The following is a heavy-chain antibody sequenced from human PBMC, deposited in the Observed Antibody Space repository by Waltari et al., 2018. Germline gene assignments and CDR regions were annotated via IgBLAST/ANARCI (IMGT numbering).Heavy chain of an antibody. D-gene: IGHD2-15*01. J-gene: IGHJ3*02. CDR2: FDPEDGET. CDR1: GYTLTELS. V-gene: IGHV1-24*01. CDR3: ATVVRGYCSGGSCFAFDI. Sequence: QVQLVQSGAEVKKPGASVKVSCKVSGYTLTELSMHWVRQAPGKGLEWMGGFDPEDGETIYAQKFQGRVTMTEDTSTDTAYMELSSLRSEDTAVYYCATVVRGYCSGGSCFAFDIWGQGTMVTVSS.